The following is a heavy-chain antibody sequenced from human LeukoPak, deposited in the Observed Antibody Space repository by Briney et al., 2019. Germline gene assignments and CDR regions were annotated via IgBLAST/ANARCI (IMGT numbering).Heavy chain of an antibody. CDR1: EFTFNNYW. D-gene: IGHD6-13*01. CDR3: ARDRGIAAAGTVGNFDY. J-gene: IGHJ4*02. Sequence: GGSLRLSCVASEFTFNNYWMGWVRQAPGKGLEWVANIKEDGRGKYYVDSVEGRFTISRDNAKNSLYLQMNSLRVDDTAVYYCARDRGIAAAGTVGNFDYWGQGALVTVSS. CDR2: IKEDGRGK. V-gene: IGHV3-7*01.